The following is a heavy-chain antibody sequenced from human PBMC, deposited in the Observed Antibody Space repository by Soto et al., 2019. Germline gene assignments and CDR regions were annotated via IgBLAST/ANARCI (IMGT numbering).Heavy chain of an antibody. Sequence: EVQVLESGGGSIQPGGSLSLSCTTSKFIFSTYAMTWVRQAPGDGLVWVSSIRGGGDGTSYADSVRGRFNISRDNSKNSLYLRMNSLRVEDTAVYYCTREPNGDYIGAFDFWGQGMLVTVSS. CDR1: KFIFSTYA. D-gene: IGHD4-17*01. CDR3: TREPNGDYIGAFDF. V-gene: IGHV3-23*01. CDR2: IRGGGDGT. J-gene: IGHJ3*01.